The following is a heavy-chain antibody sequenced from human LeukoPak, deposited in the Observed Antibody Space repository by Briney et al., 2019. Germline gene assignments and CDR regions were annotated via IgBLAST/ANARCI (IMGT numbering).Heavy chain of an antibody. Sequence: PGGALRLSCAASGFPFSNAWMSWVRQAPGKGLEWVGRIKSKTDGGTTDYAAPVKGKFTISRDDTRNTLYLQMNILKTEDTVVYYCTTEQYYDFWSGYYWDFDYWGQGTLVTVSS. CDR3: TTEQYYDFWSGYYWDFDY. CDR2: IKSKTDGGTT. J-gene: IGHJ4*02. CDR1: GFPFSNAW. V-gene: IGHV3-15*01. D-gene: IGHD3-3*01.